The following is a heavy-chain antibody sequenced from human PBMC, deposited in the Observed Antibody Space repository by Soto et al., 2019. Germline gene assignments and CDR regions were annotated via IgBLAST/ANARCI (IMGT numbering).Heavy chain of an antibody. Sequence: SVQVSCKASCYTFTGYYMHWVRQAPGQGLEWMGWINPNSGGTNYAQKFQGWVTMTRDTSISTAYMELSRLRSDDTAVYYCARERFLRKSGMDVWGQGTTVTVSS. V-gene: IGHV1-2*04. CDR1: CYTFTGYY. CDR3: ARERFLRKSGMDV. CDR2: INPNSGGT. D-gene: IGHD3-3*01. J-gene: IGHJ6*02.